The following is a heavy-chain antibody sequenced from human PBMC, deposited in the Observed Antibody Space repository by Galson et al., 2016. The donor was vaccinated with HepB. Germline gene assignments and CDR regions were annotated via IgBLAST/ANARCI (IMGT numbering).Heavy chain of an antibody. V-gene: IGHV3-48*02. D-gene: IGHD3-16*02. Sequence: SLRLSCAASGFNLNSYSMNWVRQAPGKGLEWISYIISSGITMYYADSVKGRFTISRDNAKNSLFLVMNSLRDEDTAVYYCARDRSMITFGGLIVKGMDVWGQGTTVTVSS. CDR2: IISSGITM. J-gene: IGHJ6*02. CDR3: ARDRSMITFGGLIVKGMDV. CDR1: GFNLNSYS.